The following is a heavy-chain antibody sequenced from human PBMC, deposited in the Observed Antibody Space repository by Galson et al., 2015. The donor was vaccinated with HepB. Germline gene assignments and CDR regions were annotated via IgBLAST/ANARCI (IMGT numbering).Heavy chain of an antibody. D-gene: IGHD3-10*01. J-gene: IGHJ4*02. V-gene: IGHV3-74*01. CDR3: ARLIHFPGIGVDY. CDR2: ISSDGSSI. Sequence: RAPGKGPVWVSRISSDGSSISYADSVKGRFTTSRDNAKNTLYLQMNSLRAEDTAVYYCARLIHFPGIGVDYWGQGTLVTVSS.